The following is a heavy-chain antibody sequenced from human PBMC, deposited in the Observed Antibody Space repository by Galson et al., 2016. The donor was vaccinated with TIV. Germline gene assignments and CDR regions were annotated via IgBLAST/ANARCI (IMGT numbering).Heavy chain of an antibody. D-gene: IGHD3-3*01. J-gene: IGHJ2*01. CDR1: GFTFSRSW. CDR3: ASTVATVFGVVISNWYFDL. V-gene: IGHV3-7*03. CDR2: IKYDGSEK. Sequence: SLRLSCAASGFTFSRSWMSWVRQAPGKGLEWVANIKYDGSEKHSVDSVKGRFTISRDNAKNSLYLQMNSLRAEDTAVYYCASTVATVFGVVISNWYFDLGGRGTLVAVSS.